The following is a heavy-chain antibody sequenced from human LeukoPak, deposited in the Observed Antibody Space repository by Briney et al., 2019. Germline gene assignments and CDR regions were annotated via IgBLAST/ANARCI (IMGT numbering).Heavy chain of an antibody. D-gene: IGHD4-17*01. CDR3: ARHPSVTNFLFDY. CDR2: INHSGST. J-gene: IGHJ4*02. CDR1: GGSFSGYY. V-gene: IGHV4-34*01. Sequence: SETLSLTCAVYGGSFSGYYWSWIRQPPGKGLEWIGEINHSGSTNYNPSLKSRVTISVDTSKNHFSLKVSSVTAADTAVYYCARHPSVTNFLFDYWGQGTLVTVSS.